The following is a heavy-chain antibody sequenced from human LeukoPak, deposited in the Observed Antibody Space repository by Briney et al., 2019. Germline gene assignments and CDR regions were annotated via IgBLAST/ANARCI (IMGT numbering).Heavy chain of an antibody. CDR1: GGSFSGYY. CDR3: ARMYYDYVWGSYRSLDY. D-gene: IGHD3-16*02. J-gene: IGHJ4*02. V-gene: IGHV4-34*01. Sequence: KPSETLSLTCAVHGGSFSGYYWSWIRQPPGKGLEWIGEINHSGSTNYNPSLKSRVTISVDTSKNQFSLKLSSVTAADTAVYYCARMYYDYVWGSYRSLDYWGQGNLVTVSS. CDR2: INHSGST.